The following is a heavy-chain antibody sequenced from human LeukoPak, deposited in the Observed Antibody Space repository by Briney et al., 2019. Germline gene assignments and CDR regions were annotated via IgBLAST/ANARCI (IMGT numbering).Heavy chain of an antibody. CDR1: GFTLSSYG. D-gene: IGHD5-12*01. Sequence: GGSLRLSCAASGFTLSSYGMHWVRQAPGKGLEWVAVISYDGSNKYYADSVKGRFTISRDNSKNTLYLQMNSLRAEDTAVYYCAKAVDIDIWGQGTMVTVSS. J-gene: IGHJ3*02. V-gene: IGHV3-30*18. CDR2: ISYDGSNK. CDR3: AKAVDIDI.